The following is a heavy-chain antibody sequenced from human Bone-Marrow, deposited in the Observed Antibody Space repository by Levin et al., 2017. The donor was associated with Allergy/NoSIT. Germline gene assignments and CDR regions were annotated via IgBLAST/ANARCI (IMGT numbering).Heavy chain of an antibody. J-gene: IGHJ3*01. CDR2: ISSSGDI. CDR1: GFSYSPYE. V-gene: IGHV3-69-1*02. D-gene: IGHD1-26*01. Sequence: PGGSLRLSCVGSGFSYSPYEMNWVRQAPGKGLEWVSYISSSGDIQYAESVKGRFTISRDNTKNSLYLQMSGLRAEDTAVYYCASMVGATFHAFDVWGQGTMVTVSS. CDR3: ASMVGATFHAFDV.